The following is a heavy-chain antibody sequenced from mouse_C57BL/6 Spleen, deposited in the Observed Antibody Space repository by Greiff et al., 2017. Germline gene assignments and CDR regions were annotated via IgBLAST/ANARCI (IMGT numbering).Heavy chain of an antibody. V-gene: IGHV1-9*01. CDR3: ASARYGSIYYFDY. CDR1: GYTFPGYW. CDR2: ILPGSGRT. J-gene: IGHJ2*01. D-gene: IGHD1-1*01. Sequence: VQLQQSGAELMKPGASVKLSCKATGYTFPGYWIEWVKQRPGHGLEWIGEILPGSGRTNYNEKFKGKATFTADTSSNTAYMQLSSLTTEDSAIYYCASARYGSIYYFDYWGQGTTLTVSS.